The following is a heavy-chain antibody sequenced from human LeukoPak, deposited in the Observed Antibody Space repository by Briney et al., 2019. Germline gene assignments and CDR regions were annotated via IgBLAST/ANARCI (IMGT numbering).Heavy chain of an antibody. CDR1: GGSISSYY. D-gene: IGHD3-3*01. Sequence: PSETLSLTCTVSGGSISSYYWSWIRQPPGKGLEWIGYIYTSGSTNYNPSLKSRVTISVDTSKNQFSLKLSSVTAADTAVYYCARAYYDFWSGNYYYYYMDVWGKGTTVTVSS. CDR2: IYTSGST. CDR3: ARAYYDFWSGNYYYYYMDV. J-gene: IGHJ6*03. V-gene: IGHV4-4*09.